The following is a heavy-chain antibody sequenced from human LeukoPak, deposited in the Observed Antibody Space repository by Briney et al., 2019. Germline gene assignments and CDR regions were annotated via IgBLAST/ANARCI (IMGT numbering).Heavy chain of an antibody. D-gene: IGHD6-19*01. V-gene: IGHV3-74*01. J-gene: IGHJ6*04. CDR3: ARDHGSGLYYYYYYGMDV. CDR2: INSDGSST. CDR1: GFTFSSYW. Sequence: PGGSLRLSCAASGFTFSSYWMHWVRQAPGKGLVWVSRINSDGSSTSYADSVKGRFTISRDNAKNTLYLQMNSLRAEVTAVYYCARDHGSGLYYYYYYGMDVWGKGTTVTVSS.